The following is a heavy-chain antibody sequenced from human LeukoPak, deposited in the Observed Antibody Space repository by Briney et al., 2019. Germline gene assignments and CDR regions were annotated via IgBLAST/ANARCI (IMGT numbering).Heavy chain of an antibody. J-gene: IGHJ4*02. D-gene: IGHD3/OR15-3a*01. Sequence: PGGSLRLSCAASGLTFSSYAMHWVRQAPGKGLEYVSAISSNGGSTYYANSVKGRFTISRDNSKNTLYLQMGSLRAEDMAVYYCAREVPRREGLFDYWGQGTLVTVSS. CDR2: ISSNGGST. CDR1: GLTFSSYA. V-gene: IGHV3-64*01. CDR3: AREVPRREGLFDY.